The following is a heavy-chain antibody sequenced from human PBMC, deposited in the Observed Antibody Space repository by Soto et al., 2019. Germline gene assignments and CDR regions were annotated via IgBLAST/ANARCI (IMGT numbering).Heavy chain of an antibody. CDR1: GGSISSGGYY. CDR2: IYYSGST. D-gene: IGHD6-19*01. J-gene: IGHJ6*02. V-gene: IGHV4-31*03. Sequence: QVQLQESGPGLVKPSQTLSLTCTVSGGSISSGGYYWSWIRQHPGKGLEWIGYIYYSGSTYYNQSLKSRDTLAVDTSKSQFSLRLSSVTAADTAAYYWARDFTDSSGPTLGMGVWGQGTTVTVSS. CDR3: ARDFTDSSGPTLGMGV.